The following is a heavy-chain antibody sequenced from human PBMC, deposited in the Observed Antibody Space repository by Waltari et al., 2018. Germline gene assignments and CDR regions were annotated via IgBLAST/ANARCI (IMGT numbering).Heavy chain of an antibody. Sequence: EVQLLESGGGLVQPGGSLRLSCAASGFTFSSYAMSWVRQAPGKGLEWVSAISGSGGSTHYADSVKGRFTISRDNSKNTLYLQMNSLRAEDTAVYYCAKEPPYYYDSSGYYGFDYWGQGTLVTVSS. CDR3: AKEPPYYYDSSGYYGFDY. J-gene: IGHJ4*02. D-gene: IGHD3-22*01. CDR2: ISGSGGST. CDR1: GFTFSSYA. V-gene: IGHV3-23*01.